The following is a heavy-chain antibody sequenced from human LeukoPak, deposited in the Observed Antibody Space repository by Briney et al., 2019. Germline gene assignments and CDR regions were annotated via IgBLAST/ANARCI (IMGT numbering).Heavy chain of an antibody. CDR2: IYTSGST. J-gene: IGHJ4*02. CDR3: ARLFYDILDY. CDR1: GGSISSGSYC. D-gene: IGHD5/OR15-5a*01. Sequence: SQTLSLTCTVSGGSISSGSYCWSWTRQPAGKGLEWIGRIYTSGSTNYNPSLKSRVTISVDTSKNQFSLKLSSVTAADTAVYYCARLFYDILDYWGQGTLVTVSS. V-gene: IGHV4-61*02.